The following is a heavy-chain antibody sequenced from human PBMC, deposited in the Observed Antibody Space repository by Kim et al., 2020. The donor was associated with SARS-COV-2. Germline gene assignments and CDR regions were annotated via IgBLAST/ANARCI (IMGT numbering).Heavy chain of an antibody. D-gene: IGHD3-3*01. CDR3: ARETVRGVVIRKLGFDY. CDR2: IKQDGSEK. J-gene: IGHJ4*02. V-gene: IGHV3-7*03. Sequence: GGSLRLSCAASGFTFSSYWMSWVRQAPGKGLEWVANIKQDGSEKYYVDSVKGRFTISRDNAKNSLYLQMNSLRAEDTAVYYCARETVRGVVIRKLGFDYWGQGTLVTVSS. CDR1: GFTFSSYW.